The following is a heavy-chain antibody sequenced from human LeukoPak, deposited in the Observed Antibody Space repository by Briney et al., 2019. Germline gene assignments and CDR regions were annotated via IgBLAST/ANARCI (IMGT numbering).Heavy chain of an antibody. Sequence: ASVKVSCKASGYTFTCYYMHWVRQAPGQGLEWMGWINPNSGGTNYAQKFHGRVTMTMDTSVGPAYMDLSMLRSDDTAVYYCTREHNVILTGYYQPQYDWFDPWGQGTLVTVSS. CDR3: TREHNVILTGYYQPQYDWFDP. V-gene: IGHV1-2*02. J-gene: IGHJ5*02. D-gene: IGHD3-9*01. CDR2: INPNSGGT. CDR1: GYTFTCYY.